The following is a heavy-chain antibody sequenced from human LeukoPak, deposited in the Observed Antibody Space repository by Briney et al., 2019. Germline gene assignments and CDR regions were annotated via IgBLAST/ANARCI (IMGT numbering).Heavy chain of an antibody. CDR3: ARTLLGIDYGSGSYDFDY. CDR2: IYTSGST. CDR1: GGSISSGSYY. V-gene: IGHV4-61*02. D-gene: IGHD3-10*01. J-gene: IGHJ4*02. Sequence: PSETLSLTCTVSGGSISSGSYYWSWLRQPAGKGLEWIGRIYTSGSTNYNPSLKSRVTISADTSKNQFSLKLSSVTAADTAVYYCARTLLGIDYGSGSYDFDYWGQGTLVTVSS.